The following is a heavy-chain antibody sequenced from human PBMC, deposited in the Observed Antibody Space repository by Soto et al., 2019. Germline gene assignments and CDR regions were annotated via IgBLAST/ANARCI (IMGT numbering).Heavy chain of an antibody. V-gene: IGHV1-2*04. J-gene: IGHJ6*02. CDR3: ARGDSTDCSNGVCSFFYNHDMDV. CDR1: GYSFTDYH. D-gene: IGHD2-8*01. CDR2: INPKSGGT. Sequence: ASVKVSCKASGYSFTDYHIHWVRQAPGQGLEWLGRINPKSGGTSTAQKFQGWVTMTTDTSISTASMELTRLTSDDTATYYCARGDSTDCSNGVCSFFYNHDMDVWGQGTTVTVSS.